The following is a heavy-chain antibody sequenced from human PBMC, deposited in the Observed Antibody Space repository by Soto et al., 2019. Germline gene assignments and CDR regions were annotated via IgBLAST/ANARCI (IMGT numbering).Heavy chain of an antibody. CDR2: TSYNGSNN. Sequence: QVQLVESGGGVVQPGTSLRLSCVGSGFTFRSYVIHWVRQAPGKGLEWVALTSYNGSNNFYGDSVKGRFTISRDNSRNTLERNRERGRLADTALYYCARWGTAGGLDVCGQGTLVSVSS. D-gene: IGHD3-16*01. J-gene: IGHJ5*02. V-gene: IGHV3-33*05. CDR3: ARWGTAGGLDV. CDR1: GFTFRSYV.